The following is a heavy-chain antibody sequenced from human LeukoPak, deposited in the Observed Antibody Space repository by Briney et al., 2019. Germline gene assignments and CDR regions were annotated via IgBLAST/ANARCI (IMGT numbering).Heavy chain of an antibody. J-gene: IGHJ6*02. CDR3: ARAIAARPYYYGMDV. D-gene: IGHD6-6*01. Sequence: ASVKVSCKASGGTFSSYAISWVRQAPGQGLEWMGGIIPIFGTANYAQKFQGRVTITADESTSTAYMELSILRSEDTAVYYCARAIAARPYYYGMDVWGQGTTVTVSS. V-gene: IGHV1-69*13. CDR2: IIPIFGTA. CDR1: GGTFSSYA.